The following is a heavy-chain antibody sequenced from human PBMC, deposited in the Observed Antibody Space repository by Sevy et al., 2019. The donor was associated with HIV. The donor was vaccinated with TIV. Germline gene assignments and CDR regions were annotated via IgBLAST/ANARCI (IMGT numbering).Heavy chain of an antibody. CDR3: GRVDTYYDFWSGSTPQFDY. Sequence: GGSLRLSCAASGFTFSSYAMHWVRQAPGKGLEWVAVISYDGSNKYYADSVKGRFTISRDNSKNTLYLQMNSLRAEDTAVYYWGRVDTYYDFWSGSTPQFDYWGQGTLVTVSS. CDR1: GFTFSSYA. CDR2: ISYDGSNK. D-gene: IGHD3-3*01. V-gene: IGHV3-30-3*01. J-gene: IGHJ4*02.